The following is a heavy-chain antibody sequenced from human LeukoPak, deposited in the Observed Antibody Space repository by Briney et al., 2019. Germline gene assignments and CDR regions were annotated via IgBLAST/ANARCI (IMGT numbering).Heavy chain of an antibody. CDR2: IRYDGSNK. D-gene: IGHD5-18*01. CDR3: AREGSRYSYGYGGAFDI. Sequence: PGGSLRLSCAASGFTFSSYGMHWVRQAPGKGLEWVAFIRYDGSNKYYADSVKGRFTISRDNSKNTLYLQMGSLRAEDMAVYYCAREGSRYSYGYGGAFDIWGQGTMVTVSS. V-gene: IGHV3-30*02. J-gene: IGHJ3*02. CDR1: GFTFSSYG.